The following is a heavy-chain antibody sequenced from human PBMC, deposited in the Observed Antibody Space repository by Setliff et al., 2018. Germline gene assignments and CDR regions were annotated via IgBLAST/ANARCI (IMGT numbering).Heavy chain of an antibody. V-gene: IGHV1-46*01. D-gene: IGHD6-13*01. CDR3: AMKGGDFPSSWYTFDY. CDR2: INPSGGST. Sequence: GASVKVSCKASGYTFTSYYMHWVRQAPGQGLEWMGIINPSGGSTSYAQKFQGRVTMTRNTSISTAYMELSSLRSEDTAVYYCAMKGGDFPSSWYTFDYWGQGTLVTVSS. CDR1: GYTFTSYY. J-gene: IGHJ4*02.